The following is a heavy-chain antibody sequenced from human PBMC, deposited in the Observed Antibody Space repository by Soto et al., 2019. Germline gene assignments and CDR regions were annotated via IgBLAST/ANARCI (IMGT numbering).Heavy chain of an antibody. V-gene: IGHV3-48*02. D-gene: IGHD2-8*02. CDR3: VREPGGILDFDY. CDR2: IGSGAGTFV. J-gene: IGHJ4*02. CDR1: GFTFTNFG. Sequence: EVQLVESGGDLAQPGGSLRLSCAVSGFTFTNFGMIWVRQAPGKGLEWVSFIGSGAGTFVSYADSVKGRFTISRDNAKNSLYLQMNSLRDDDTAVYSCVREPGGILDFDYWGQGTLVTVSS.